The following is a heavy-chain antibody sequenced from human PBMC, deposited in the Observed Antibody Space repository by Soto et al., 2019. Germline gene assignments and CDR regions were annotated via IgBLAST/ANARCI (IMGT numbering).Heavy chain of an antibody. CDR2: IYYSGST. Sequence: SETLSLTCTVSGGSISSGGYYWSWIRQHPGKGLEWIGYIYYSGSTCYNPSLKSRVTISVDTSKNQFSLKLSSVTAADTAVYYCARVLATKGPNWFDPWGQGTLVTV. CDR3: ARVLATKGPNWFDP. J-gene: IGHJ5*02. D-gene: IGHD5-12*01. CDR1: GGSISSGGYY. V-gene: IGHV4-31*03.